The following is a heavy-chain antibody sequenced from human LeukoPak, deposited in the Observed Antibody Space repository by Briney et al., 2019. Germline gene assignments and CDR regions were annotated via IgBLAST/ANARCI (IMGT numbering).Heavy chain of an antibody. J-gene: IGHJ5*02. D-gene: IGHD6-6*01. CDR3: ARHEYTSSFWFDP. V-gene: IGHV4-59*08. CDR1: GGSISTYY. Sequence: SETLSLTCPVSGGSISTYYWSWIRQPPGKGLEWIGYIYNSGSTNYNPSLKSRLTISVDTSKNQFSLKVSSVTAADTAVYYCARHEYTSSFWFDPWGQGTLVTVSS. CDR2: IYNSGST.